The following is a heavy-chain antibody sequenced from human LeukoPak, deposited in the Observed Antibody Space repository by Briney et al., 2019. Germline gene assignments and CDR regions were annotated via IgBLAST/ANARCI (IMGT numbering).Heavy chain of an antibody. CDR1: GFTFSSYG. CDR3: ARDLHRPYDWNVQFLGAFDI. CDR2: IRYDGSNK. V-gene: IGHV3-30*02. Sequence: PGGSLRLSCAASGFTFSSYGMHWVRQAPGKGLEWVAFIRYDGSNKYYADSVKGRFTISRDNSKNTLYLQMNSLRAEDTAVYYCARDLHRPYDWNVQFLGAFDIWGQGTMVTVSS. J-gene: IGHJ3*02. D-gene: IGHD1-1*01.